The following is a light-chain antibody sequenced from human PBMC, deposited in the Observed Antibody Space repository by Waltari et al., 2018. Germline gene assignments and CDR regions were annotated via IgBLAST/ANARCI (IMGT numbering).Light chain of an antibody. CDR3: CSYAGIGTLL. CDR1: SSDVGNYNL. CDR2: EVS. J-gene: IGLJ2*01. Sequence: QSALTQPASVSGSLGQSITISCTGTSSDVGNYNLVSWYQQHPGEAPKLMIYEVSKRPSGVSNRFSGSKSGNTASLTISGLQAEDEADYYCCSYAGIGTLLFGGGTKMTVL. V-gene: IGLV2-23*01.